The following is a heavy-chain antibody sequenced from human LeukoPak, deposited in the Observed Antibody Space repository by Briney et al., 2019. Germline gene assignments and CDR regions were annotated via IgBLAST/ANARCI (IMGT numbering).Heavy chain of an antibody. V-gene: IGHV3-30*18. CDR1: GFTFSSCG. D-gene: IGHD3-22*01. CDR2: ISYDGSNE. J-gene: IGHJ5*02. Sequence: GGSLRLSCAASGFTFSSCGMHWVRQAPGKGLEWVAVISYDGSNEYYADSVKGRFTISRDNSKNTLYLQMNSLRAEDTAVYYCAKGRHYCDSSHLGGFDPWGQGTLVTVSS. CDR3: AKGRHYCDSSHLGGFDP.